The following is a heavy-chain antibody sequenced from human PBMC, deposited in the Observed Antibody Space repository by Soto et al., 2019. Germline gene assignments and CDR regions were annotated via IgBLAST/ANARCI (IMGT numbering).Heavy chain of an antibody. CDR1: GGSISSGDYY. CDR2: IYYSGST. Sequence: QVQLQESGPGLVKPSQTLSLTCTVSGGSISSGDYYWSWIRQPPGKGLGWIGYIYYSGSTYYNPSLKSRVTISVDTSKNQFSLKLSSVTAADTAVYYCARDGGYCSGGSCHTGAYWGQGTLVTVSS. V-gene: IGHV4-30-4*01. D-gene: IGHD2-15*01. CDR3: ARDGGYCSGGSCHTGAY. J-gene: IGHJ4*02.